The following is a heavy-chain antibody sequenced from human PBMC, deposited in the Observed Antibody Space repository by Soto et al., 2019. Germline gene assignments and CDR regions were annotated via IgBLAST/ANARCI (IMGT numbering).Heavy chain of an antibody. CDR2: IYPGDSDT. J-gene: IGHJ6*02. CDR3: ARHLQAAAGNSDGMDV. Sequence: GESLKISCKGSGYSFTSYWIGWVRQMPGKGLEWMGIIYPGDSDTRYSPSFQGQVTISADKSISTAYLQWSSLKAPDTAMYYCARHLQAAAGNSDGMDVRGQGTTVTVSS. D-gene: IGHD6-13*01. CDR1: GYSFTSYW. V-gene: IGHV5-51*01.